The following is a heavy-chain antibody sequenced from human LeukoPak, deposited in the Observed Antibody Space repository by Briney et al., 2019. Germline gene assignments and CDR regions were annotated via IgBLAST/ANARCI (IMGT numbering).Heavy chain of an antibody. J-gene: IGHJ4*02. CDR2: IFYSGST. CDR1: GGSVSSGSYY. D-gene: IGHD3-10*01. Sequence: PSETLSLTCTVSGGSVSSGSYYWSWIRQPPGKGLEWIGYIFYSGSTNYNPSLKSRVTISVDTSKNQFSLKLSSVTAADTAVYYCARPLGRYGSGMFFDYWGQGTLVTVSS. V-gene: IGHV4-61*01. CDR3: ARPLGRYGSGMFFDY.